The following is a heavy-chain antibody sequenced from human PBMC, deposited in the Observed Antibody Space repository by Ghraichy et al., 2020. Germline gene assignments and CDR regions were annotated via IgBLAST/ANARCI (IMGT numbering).Heavy chain of an antibody. CDR2: IYYSGST. CDR1: GGSISSSSYY. CDR3: AGDLGGYYNGAGY. V-gene: IGHV4-39*01. D-gene: IGHD1-26*01. Sequence: SQTLSLTCTVSGGSISSSSYYWGWIRQPPGKGLDWIGSIYYSGSTYYNPTFKSRVTISVDTSKNQFSLKLSTVTAADTAVFYWAGDLGGYYNGAGYWGQGTLVTVSS. J-gene: IGHJ4*02.